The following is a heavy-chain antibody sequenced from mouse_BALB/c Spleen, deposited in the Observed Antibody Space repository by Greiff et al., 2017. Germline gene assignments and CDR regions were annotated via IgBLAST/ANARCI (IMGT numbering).Heavy chain of an antibody. CDR2: INPSTGYT. CDR3: ARSMITTEAWFAY. CDR1: GYTFTSYW. D-gene: IGHD2-4*01. V-gene: IGHV1-7*01. Sequence: VQLQQSGAELAKPGASVKMSCKASGYTFTSYWMHWVKQRPGQGLEWIGYINPSTGYTEYNQKFKDKATLTADKSSSTAYMQLSSLTSEDSAVYYCARSMITTEAWFAYWGQGTLVTVSA. J-gene: IGHJ3*01.